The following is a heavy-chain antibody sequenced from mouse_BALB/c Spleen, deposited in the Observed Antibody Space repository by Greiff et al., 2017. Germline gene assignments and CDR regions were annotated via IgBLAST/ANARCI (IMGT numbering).Heavy chain of an antibody. D-gene: IGHD1-1*01. CDR2: ISYSGST. Sequence: DVKLQESGPSLVKPSQTLSLTCSVTGDSITSGYWNWIRKFPGNKLEYMGYISYSGSTYYNPSLKSRISITRDTSKNQYYLQLNSVTTEYTATYYCASVLLRYPYAMDYWGQGTSVTVSS. CDR1: GDSITSGY. V-gene: IGHV3-8*02. CDR3: ASVLLRYPYAMDY. J-gene: IGHJ4*01.